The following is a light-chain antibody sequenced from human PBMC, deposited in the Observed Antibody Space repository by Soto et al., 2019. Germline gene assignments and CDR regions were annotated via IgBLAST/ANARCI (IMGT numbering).Light chain of an antibody. J-gene: IGKJ2*01. Sequence: EIVLTQAPATLSLSPGEGATLSCGASQSVSSSYLAWYQQKPGLAPRLLIYDASSRDTGIPDRFSGSGSGTDFTLTISRLEPEDFAVYYCQHYVTAPYTFGQGTKLEIK. CDR3: QHYVTAPYT. CDR2: DAS. CDR1: QSVSSSY. V-gene: IGKV3D-20*01.